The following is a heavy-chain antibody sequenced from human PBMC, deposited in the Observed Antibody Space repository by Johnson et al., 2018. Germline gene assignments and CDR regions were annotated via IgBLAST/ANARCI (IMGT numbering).Heavy chain of an antibody. CDR1: GGPFSTDA. V-gene: IGHV1-69*01. D-gene: IGHD3-22*01. J-gene: IGHJ3*02. CDR2: IVPISHRP. CDR3: ARGNESGSYRLGNAFDI. Sequence: QVQLVQSGAEVKRDGSSVGVACRASGGPFSTDATSWVRQAPGQGLEWKGGIVPISHRPVDAQNFQGRGSNTADASTNTVHLELSNLSSADTAGYYCARGNESGSYRLGNAFDIWGQGTLVTVSS.